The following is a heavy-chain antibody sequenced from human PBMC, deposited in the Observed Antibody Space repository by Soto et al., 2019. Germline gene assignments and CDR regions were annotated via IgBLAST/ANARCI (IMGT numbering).Heavy chain of an antibody. Sequence: QVQLVQSGAEVKEPGASVKVSCKASGYTFTSYYMHWVRQAPGQGLEWMGIINPSGGSTSYAQKFQGRVTMTRDTSTSTVYMELSSLRSEDTAVYYCARARDLLLWFGGGMDVWGQGTTVTVSS. J-gene: IGHJ6*02. CDR1: GYTFTSYY. D-gene: IGHD3-10*01. CDR2: INPSGGST. CDR3: ARARDLLLWFGGGMDV. V-gene: IGHV1-46*01.